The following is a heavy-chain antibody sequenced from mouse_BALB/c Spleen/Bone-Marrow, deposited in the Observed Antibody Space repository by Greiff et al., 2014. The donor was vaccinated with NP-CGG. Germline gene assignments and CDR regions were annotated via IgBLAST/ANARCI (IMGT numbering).Heavy chain of an antibody. V-gene: IGHV1S41*01. D-gene: IGHD3-3*01. CDR2: IAPGSGSS. J-gene: IGHJ2*01. CDR3: ARGGLHYFDY. CDR1: GYTFTSYW. Sequence: DLVKPGASVKLSCKASGYTFTSYWINWIKQRPGQGLEWIGRIAPGSGSSYYNEMFKGKATLTVDTSSSTAYIQLSSLSPEDSAVYFCARGGLHYFDYWGQGTPLTVSS.